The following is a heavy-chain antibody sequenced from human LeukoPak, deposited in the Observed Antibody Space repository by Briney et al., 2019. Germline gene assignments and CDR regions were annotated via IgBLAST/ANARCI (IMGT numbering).Heavy chain of an antibody. CDR3: AGELLPFYYMDV. V-gene: IGHV4-34*01. Sequence: SETLSLTCAVYGGSFSGYYWSWIRQPPGKGLEWIGEINHSGSTNYNPSLKSRVTISVDTSKNQFSLKLSSVTAADTAVYYCAGELLPFYYMDVWGKGTTVTISS. J-gene: IGHJ6*03. D-gene: IGHD3-10*01. CDR2: INHSGST. CDR1: GGSFSGYY.